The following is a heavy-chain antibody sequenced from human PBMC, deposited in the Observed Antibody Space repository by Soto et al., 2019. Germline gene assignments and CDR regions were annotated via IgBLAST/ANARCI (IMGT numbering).Heavy chain of an antibody. J-gene: IGHJ6*02. CDR1: GGTFSSYA. V-gene: IGHV1-69*12. Sequence: QVQLVQSGAEVKKPGSSVKVSCKASGGTFSSYAISWVRQAPGQGLEWMGGIIPIFGTANYAQKFQGRVTITADESTSTAYMELSSLRSEDTAVYYCASEREDSSWSGGGDYYGMDVWGQGTTVTVSS. CDR2: IIPIFGTA. D-gene: IGHD6-6*01. CDR3: ASEREDSSWSGGGDYYGMDV.